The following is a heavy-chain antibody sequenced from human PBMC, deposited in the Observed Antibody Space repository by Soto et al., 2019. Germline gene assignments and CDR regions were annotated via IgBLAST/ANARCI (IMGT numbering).Heavy chain of an antibody. J-gene: IGHJ4*02. D-gene: IGHD6-25*01. CDR1: GFTFSTYA. V-gene: IGHV3-23*01. CDR2: ISGSGGNT. CDR3: VKAAAVYYFDH. Sequence: VQLLESGGDLVQPGGSLRLSCAASGFTFSTYAMNWVRQAPGRGLEWVASISGSGGNTYYADSVKGRFTISRDNSKNTLNLQMNGLRAEDTAVYYCVKAAAVYYFDHWGQGTLVTVSS.